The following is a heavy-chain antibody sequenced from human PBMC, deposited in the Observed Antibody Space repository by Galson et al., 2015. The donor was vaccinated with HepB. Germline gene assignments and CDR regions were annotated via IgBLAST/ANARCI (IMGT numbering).Heavy chain of an antibody. Sequence: SLRLSCAASGFTFSSYGMHWVRQAPGKGLEWVAVIWYDGSNKYYADSVKGRFTISRDNSKNTLYLQMNSLRAEDTAVYYCAGTYYDILTGYYQHYYYYGMDVWGQGTTVTVSS. CDR1: GFTFSSYG. J-gene: IGHJ6*02. CDR3: AGTYYDILTGYYQHYYYYGMDV. CDR2: IWYDGSNK. D-gene: IGHD3-9*01. V-gene: IGHV3-33*08.